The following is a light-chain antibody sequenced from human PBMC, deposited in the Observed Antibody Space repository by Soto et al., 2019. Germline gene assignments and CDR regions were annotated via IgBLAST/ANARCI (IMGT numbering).Light chain of an antibody. J-gene: IGLJ2*01. CDR1: SSDVGGYSY. Sequence: QSALTQPASVSGSPGQSITISCTGTSSDVGGYSYVSWYQQHPDKAPKLIIYDGTERPSGVSNRFSGSKSGNTASLTISGLQAEDEAHYYCCSYATYNMILGGGTKLTVL. CDR2: DGT. CDR3: CSYATYNMI. V-gene: IGLV2-14*01.